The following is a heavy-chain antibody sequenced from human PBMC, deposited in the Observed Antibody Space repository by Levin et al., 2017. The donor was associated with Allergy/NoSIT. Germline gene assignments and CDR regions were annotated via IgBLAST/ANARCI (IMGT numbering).Heavy chain of an antibody. CDR2: IYDSGST. D-gene: IGHD2-15*01. Sequence: SETLSLTCTVSGGSISSSSYYWGWIRQPPGKGLEWIGSIYDSGSTYYNPSLKSRVTISVDTSKNQFSLKLSSVTAADPAVYYCARQKVRATPSAPVDYWGQGTLVTVSS. CDR1: GGSISSSSYY. J-gene: IGHJ4*02. CDR3: ARQKVRATPSAPVDY. V-gene: IGHV4-39*01.